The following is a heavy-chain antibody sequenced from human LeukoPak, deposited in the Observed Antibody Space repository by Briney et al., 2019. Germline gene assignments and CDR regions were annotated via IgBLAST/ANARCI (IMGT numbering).Heavy chain of an antibody. CDR3: AKRSGGTTD. J-gene: IGHJ4*02. Sequence: GGSLRLSCAASGFSFSSSAMAWVRQAPGKGLEWVSSISGSGANTYYADSVKGRLTISRDNSKNTLYLQMNSLGAEDTAVYYCAKRSGGTTDWGQGTLVTVSS. D-gene: IGHD3-10*01. CDR1: GFSFSSSA. V-gene: IGHV3-23*01. CDR2: ISGSGANT.